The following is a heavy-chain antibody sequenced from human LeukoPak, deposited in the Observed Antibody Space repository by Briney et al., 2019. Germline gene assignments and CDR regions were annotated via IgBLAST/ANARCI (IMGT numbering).Heavy chain of an antibody. CDR1: GFTFSSYS. CDR3: ARDDYVDY. CDR2: ISSSSSTI. Sequence: GGSLGLSCAASGFTFSSYSMNWVRQAPEKGLEWVSYISSSSSTIYCADSVKGRFTISRDNAKNSLYLQMNSLRAEDTAVYYCARDDYVDYWGQGTLVTVSS. V-gene: IGHV3-48*04. J-gene: IGHJ4*02.